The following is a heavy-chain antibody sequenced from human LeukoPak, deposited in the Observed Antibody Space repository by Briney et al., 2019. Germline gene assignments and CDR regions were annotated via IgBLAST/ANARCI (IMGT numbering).Heavy chain of an antibody. D-gene: IGHD6-13*01. V-gene: IGHV3-33*07. CDR2: IWYDGSIS. J-gene: IGHJ4*02. CDR3: ATSHSSSWAAIDY. CDR1: GFTLSRNA. Sequence: GGSLRLSCAASGFTLSRNAMTWVRQAPGKGLEWVAIIWYDGSISYYGDSVTGRFTISRDNSKNTLYLQMISLRAEDTAVYYCATSHSSSWAAIDYWGQGTLVTVSS.